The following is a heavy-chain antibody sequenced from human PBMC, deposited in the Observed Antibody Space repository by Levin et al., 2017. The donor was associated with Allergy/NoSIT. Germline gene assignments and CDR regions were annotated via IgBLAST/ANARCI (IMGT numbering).Heavy chain of an antibody. CDR2: LNPSGCST. V-gene: IGHV1-46*01. J-gene: IGHJ4*02. D-gene: IGHD2-2*01. Sequence: ASVKVSCKASGYTFTSYYMHWVRQAPGQGLEWMGILNPSGCSTSYAQKLQGRVTMTRDTSASTVYMELSSLRSEDRAVDYCARGMDVVPAASFDYWGQGTLVTVSS. CDR1: GYTFTSYY. CDR3: ARGMDVVPAASFDY.